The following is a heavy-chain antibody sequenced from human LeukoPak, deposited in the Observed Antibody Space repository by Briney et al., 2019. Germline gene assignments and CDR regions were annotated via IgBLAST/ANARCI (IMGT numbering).Heavy chain of an antibody. Sequence: ASVKVSCKASGYTFTGYYMHWVRQAPGQGLEWMGWINPNHGDTNYAQKFQGRVTMTEDTSTDTAYMELSSLRSEDTAVYYCATLLDWLPFWGQGTLVTVSS. J-gene: IGHJ4*02. D-gene: IGHD3-9*01. V-gene: IGHV1-2*02. CDR3: ATLLDWLPF. CDR1: GYTFTGYY. CDR2: INPNHGDT.